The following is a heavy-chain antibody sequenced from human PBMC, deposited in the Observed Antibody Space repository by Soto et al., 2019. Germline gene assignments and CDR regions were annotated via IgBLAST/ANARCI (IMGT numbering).Heavy chain of an antibody. J-gene: IGHJ3*02. Sequence: QVQLQELGPGLVKPSQTLSLTCTVSGGSISSADYYWSWIRQPPGKGLEWIGYIYYSGSTYYNPSLKSRVTISVDTSKNQFSLKLSSVTAADTAVYYCARESTVVKSRPDIWGQGTMVTVSS. V-gene: IGHV4-30-4*01. CDR2: IYYSGST. CDR1: GGSISSADYY. CDR3: ARESTVVKSRPDI. D-gene: IGHD4-17*01.